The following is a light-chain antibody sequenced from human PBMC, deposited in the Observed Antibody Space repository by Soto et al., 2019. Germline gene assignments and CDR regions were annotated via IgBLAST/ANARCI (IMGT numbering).Light chain of an antibody. CDR2: GVS. V-gene: IGLV2-14*01. CDR1: STDVGGYNY. Sequence: QSALTQPASVSGSPGQSITISCTGTSTDVGGYNYVSWYQQHPGKAPKFMIYGVSNRPSGISNRFSGSKSGNTAFLTISGLQAEDEADYYCSSYTTSRSYVVFGGGTKLTVL. J-gene: IGLJ2*01. CDR3: SSYTTSRSYVV.